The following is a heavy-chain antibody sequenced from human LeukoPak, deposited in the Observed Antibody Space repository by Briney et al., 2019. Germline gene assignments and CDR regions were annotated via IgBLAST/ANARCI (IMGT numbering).Heavy chain of an antibody. CDR3: ARDYDYDSSGYSSD. D-gene: IGHD3-22*01. J-gene: IGHJ4*02. CDR1: GFGFRIYS. V-gene: IGHV3-23*01. Sequence: GGSLRLSCASSGFGFRIYSMTWVRQAVGKGLEWVSSMSGGGDTSYYADSVKGRFAVSRDYSKNTLYLLMDSLRAEDTAVYYCARDYDYDSSGYSSDWGQGTLVTVSS. CDR2: MSGGGDTS.